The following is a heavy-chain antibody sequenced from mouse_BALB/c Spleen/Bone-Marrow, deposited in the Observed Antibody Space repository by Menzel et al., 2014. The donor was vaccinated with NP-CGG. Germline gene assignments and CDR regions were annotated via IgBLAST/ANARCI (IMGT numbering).Heavy chain of an antibody. J-gene: IGHJ4*01. V-gene: IGHV1S126*01. CDR2: IYPSDSYS. CDR1: GYTFTNYW. Sequence: QVQLKQSGAELVRPGASVKVSCKASGYTFTNYWINWVRQRPGQGLEWIGNIYPSDSYSNYNQKFKDKATLTDDKSSSTAYMQLSSPTSEDSAVYYCTRRDRYDYYGVDYWGQGTSVTVSS. CDR3: TRRDRYDYYGVDY. D-gene: IGHD2-14*01.